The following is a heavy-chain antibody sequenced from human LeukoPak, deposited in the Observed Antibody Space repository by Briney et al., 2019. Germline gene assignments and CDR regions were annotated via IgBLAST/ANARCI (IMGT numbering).Heavy chain of an antibody. Sequence: ASVKVSCKASGGTFSSYAISWVRQAPGQGLEWMGGIIPIFGTANYAQKFQGRVTITTDESTSTAYMELSSLRSEDTAVYYCVRGVGATNLDYWGQGTLVTVSS. CDR2: IIPIFGTA. D-gene: IGHD1-26*01. CDR3: VRGVGATNLDY. CDR1: GGTFSSYA. V-gene: IGHV1-69*05. J-gene: IGHJ4*02.